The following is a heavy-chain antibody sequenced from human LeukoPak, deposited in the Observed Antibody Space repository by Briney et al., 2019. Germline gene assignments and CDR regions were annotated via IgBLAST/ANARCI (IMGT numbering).Heavy chain of an antibody. V-gene: IGHV4-59*01. D-gene: IGHD5-24*01. CDR2: IYYSGST. J-gene: IGHJ4*02. CDR3: ARDGGDGYNRYYFDY. CDR1: GGSISSYY. Sequence: PSETLSPTCTVSGGSISSYYWSWIRQPPGKGLEWIGYIYYSGSTNYNPSLKSRVTISVDTSKNQFSLKLSSVTAADTAVYYCARDGGDGYNRYYFDYWGQGTLVTVSS.